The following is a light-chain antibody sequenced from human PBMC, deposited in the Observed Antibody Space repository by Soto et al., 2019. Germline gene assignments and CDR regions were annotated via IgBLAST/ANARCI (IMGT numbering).Light chain of an antibody. Sequence: DIQMTQSTSTLSESVGDRVTITCRASQTISSWLAWYQQKPGKAPKLLIYKASTLKSGVPSRFSGSGSGTEFTLTISSLQPDDFATYYCQRYNSYSEAFGQGTKV. V-gene: IGKV1-5*03. CDR1: QTISSW. J-gene: IGKJ1*01. CDR2: KAS. CDR3: QRYNSYSEA.